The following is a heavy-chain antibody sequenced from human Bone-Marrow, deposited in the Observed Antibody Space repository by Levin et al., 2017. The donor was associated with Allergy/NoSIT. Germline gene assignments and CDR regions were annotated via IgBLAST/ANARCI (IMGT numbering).Heavy chain of an antibody. J-gene: IGHJ4*01. D-gene: IGHD1-26*01. V-gene: IGHV1-2*02. CDR3: ARSLVGATFDF. Sequence: ASVKVSCKSSGYSFTDFYVHWVRQAPGLGPEWMGLINPDSGGIKYAEKFQGRVTMTRDTSIRTAYMALTRLRSDETALYYCARSLVGATFDFWGQGTLVTVSS. CDR2: INPDSGGI. CDR1: GYSFTDFY.